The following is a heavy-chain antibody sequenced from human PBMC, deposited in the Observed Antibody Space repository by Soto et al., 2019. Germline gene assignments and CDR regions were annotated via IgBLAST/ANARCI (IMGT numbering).Heavy chain of an antibody. J-gene: IGHJ6*02. Sequence: GGSLRLSCAASGFTFSSYAMSWVRQAPGKGLEWVSAISGSGGSTYYADSVKGRFTISRDNSKNTLYLQMNSLRAEDTAVYYCAKETALNPPRDYYYGMDVWGQGTTVTVSS. CDR1: GFTFSSYA. D-gene: IGHD3-3*02. CDR2: ISGSGGST. V-gene: IGHV3-23*01. CDR3: AKETALNPPRDYYYGMDV.